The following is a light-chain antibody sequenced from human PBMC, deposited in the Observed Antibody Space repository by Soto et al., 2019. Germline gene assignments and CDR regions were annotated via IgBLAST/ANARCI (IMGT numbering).Light chain of an antibody. J-gene: IGKJ1*01. Sequence: EIQMTQPPYTRAASVGDRVTITCRASQTINNYLNWFQQKPGRAPKLLIYLTSTLESGVPSRFSGSGSGTDFTLTISSLQPEDFATYHCQQSFTTPWTFGQGTKVDI. CDR3: QQSFTTPWT. CDR1: QTINNY. V-gene: IGKV1-39*01. CDR2: LTS.